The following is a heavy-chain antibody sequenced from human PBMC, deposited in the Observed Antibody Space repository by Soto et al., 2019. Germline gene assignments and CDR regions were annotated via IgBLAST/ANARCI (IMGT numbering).Heavy chain of an antibody. CDR3: ARDSPYYDFWSGYYNGYYYYGMDV. Sequence: ASVKVSWKASGYTFTGYYMHWVRQAPGQGLEWMGWINPNSGGTNYAQKFQGWVTMTRDTSISTAYMELSRLRSDDTAVYYCARDSPYYDFWSGYYNGYYYYGMDVWGQGTTVTVSS. CDR1: GYTFTGYY. J-gene: IGHJ6*02. D-gene: IGHD3-3*01. CDR2: INPNSGGT. V-gene: IGHV1-2*04.